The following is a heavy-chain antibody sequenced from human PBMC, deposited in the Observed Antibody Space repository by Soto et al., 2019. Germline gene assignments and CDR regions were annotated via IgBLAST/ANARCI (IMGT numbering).Heavy chain of an antibody. CDR1: GGSISSSSYY. J-gene: IGHJ4*02. D-gene: IGHD3-22*01. CDR3: ARHVGYDSSGYYYSYYFDY. Sequence: QLQLQESGPGLVKPSETLSLTCTVSGGSISSSSYYWGWIRQPPGKGLEWIGSIYYSGSTYYNPSLKSRVTISVDTSKNQFSLNLSSVTAADTAVYYCARHVGYDSSGYYYSYYFDYWGQGTLVTVSS. V-gene: IGHV4-39*01. CDR2: IYYSGST.